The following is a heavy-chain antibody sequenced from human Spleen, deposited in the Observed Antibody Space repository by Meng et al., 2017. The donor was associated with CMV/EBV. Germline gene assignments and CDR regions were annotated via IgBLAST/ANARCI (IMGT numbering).Heavy chain of an antibody. CDR3: ARNVDYDTGDY. CDR1: GYSFTRYW. CDR2: IYPGDSDT. D-gene: IGHD3-16*01. Sequence: ETLSLSCKGSGYSFTRYWIGWVRQMPGKGLEWMGMIYPGDSDTRYSPSFQGQVTISADKSSSTAYLQWSSLKASDTAMYYCARNVDYDTGDYWGQGTLVTVSS. V-gene: IGHV5-51*01. J-gene: IGHJ4*02.